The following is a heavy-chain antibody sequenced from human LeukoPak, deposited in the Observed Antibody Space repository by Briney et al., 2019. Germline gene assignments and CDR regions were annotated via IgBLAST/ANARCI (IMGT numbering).Heavy chain of an antibody. V-gene: IGHV3-21*01. J-gene: IGHJ3*02. Sequence: GGSLRLSCAASGFTFSSYSMNWVRQAPGKGLEWVSSISSSSSYIYYADSVKGRFTISRDNAKNSLYLQMNSLRAEDTAVYCCARDWHYYDSSGYYLKAAFDIWGQGTMVTVSS. CDR3: ARDWHYYDSSGYYLKAAFDI. CDR1: GFTFSSYS. D-gene: IGHD3-22*01. CDR2: ISSSSSYI.